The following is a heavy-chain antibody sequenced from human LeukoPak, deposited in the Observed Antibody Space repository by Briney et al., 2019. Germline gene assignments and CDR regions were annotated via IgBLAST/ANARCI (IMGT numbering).Heavy chain of an antibody. D-gene: IGHD3-22*01. CDR3: ARGRRRSSITLIVVVIHNPIYFDY. CDR1: GGSFSGYY. Sequence: PSETLSLTCAVYGGSFSGYYWSWIRQPPGKGLEWIGEINHSGSTNYNPSLESRVTISVDTSKNQFSLKLSSVTAADTAVYYCARGRRRSSITLIVVVIHNPIYFDYWGQGTLVTVSS. J-gene: IGHJ4*02. CDR2: INHSGST. V-gene: IGHV4-34*01.